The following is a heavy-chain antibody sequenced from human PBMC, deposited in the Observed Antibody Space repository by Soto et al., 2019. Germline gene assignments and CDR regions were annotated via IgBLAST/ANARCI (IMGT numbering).Heavy chain of an antibody. J-gene: IGHJ5*02. CDR1: GGSFSGYY. V-gene: IGHV4-34*01. CDR2: INHSGST. Sequence: QVQLQQWGAGLLKPSETLSLTCAVYGGSFSGYYWSWIRQPPGKGLEWIGEINHSGSTNYNPSLKSRVTISVDTSKNRFSLKLSSVTAADTAVYYCARVRGSGSCWLDPWGQGTLVTVSS. D-gene: IGHD3-10*01. CDR3: ARVRGSGSCWLDP.